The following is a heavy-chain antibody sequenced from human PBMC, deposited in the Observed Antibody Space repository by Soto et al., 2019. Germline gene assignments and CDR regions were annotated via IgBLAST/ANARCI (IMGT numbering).Heavy chain of an antibody. D-gene: IGHD2-15*01. CDR2: IKSKTDGGTT. Sequence: PGGSLRLSCAASGFTFSNAWMSWVRQAPGKGLEWVGRIKSKTDGGTTDYAAPVKGRFTISRDDSKNTLYLQMNSLKTEDTAVNYCTTDPFSGGYCSGGSCYFDYWGQGTLVTVSS. CDR1: GFTFSNAW. CDR3: TTDPFSGGYCSGGSCYFDY. J-gene: IGHJ4*02. V-gene: IGHV3-15*01.